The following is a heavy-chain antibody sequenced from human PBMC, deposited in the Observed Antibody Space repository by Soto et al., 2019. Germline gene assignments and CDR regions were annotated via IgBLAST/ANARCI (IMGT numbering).Heavy chain of an antibody. CDR3: ARHRGLGLRYYGMDA. CDR2: IFNSGVT. CDR1: GGSVSSGGYY. J-gene: IGHJ6*02. Sequence: QVQLQESGPGLVKPSETLSLTCTVSGGSVSSGGYYWSWIRLPPGKGLEWIGYIFNSGVTNNNPSLRLRVTTSAEPSKAQFSVKLSSVTAADTAVYFCARHRGLGLRYYGMDAWGQGATVTVSS. D-gene: IGHD3-16*01. V-gene: IGHV4-61*08.